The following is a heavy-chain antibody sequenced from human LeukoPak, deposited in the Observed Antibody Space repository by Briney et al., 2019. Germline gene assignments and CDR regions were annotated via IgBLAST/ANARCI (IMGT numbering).Heavy chain of an antibody. D-gene: IGHD3-9*01. CDR1: GFTFSSYS. CDR2: ISSSSSTI. V-gene: IGHV3-48*01. CDR3: ARVGLYYDILTGYYSLNYMDV. Sequence: PGGSLRLSCAASGFTFSSYSMNWVRQAPGKGLEWVSYISSSSSTIYYADSVKGRFTISRDNAKNSLYLQMNSLRAEDTAVYYCARVGLYYDILTGYYSLNYMDVWGKGTTVTVSS. J-gene: IGHJ6*03.